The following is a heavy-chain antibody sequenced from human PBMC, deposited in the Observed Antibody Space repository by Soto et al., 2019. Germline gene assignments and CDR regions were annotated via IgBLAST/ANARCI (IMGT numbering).Heavy chain of an antibody. CDR3: ARSKLLDDAFAI. V-gene: IGHV3-48*02. CDR2: ISSIISTI. Sequence: GSLRLSCAASGFTFSSDSMNWVLHTPGKWLDCFSYISSIISTIYYSDSVKGLFTISIDNSNNSLYLQINILRDDDTAVYYCARSKLLDDAFAIWGQRTMVTVSS. J-gene: IGHJ3*02. CDR1: GFTFSSDS. D-gene: IGHD2-15*01.